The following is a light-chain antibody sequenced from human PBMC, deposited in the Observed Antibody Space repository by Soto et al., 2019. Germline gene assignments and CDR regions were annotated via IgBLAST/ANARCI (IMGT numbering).Light chain of an antibody. CDR3: CSYAGSSTFGVV. J-gene: IGLJ2*01. CDR2: GVS. V-gene: IGLV2-23*02. CDR1: SSDVGSYNL. Sequence: QSALTQPASVSGSPGQSITISCTGTSSDVGSYNLVSWYQQHPGKAPKLMIYGVSKRPSGVSNRFSGSKSGNTASLTISGLQAEDEADYYCCSYAGSSTFGVVFGGGTKLTVL.